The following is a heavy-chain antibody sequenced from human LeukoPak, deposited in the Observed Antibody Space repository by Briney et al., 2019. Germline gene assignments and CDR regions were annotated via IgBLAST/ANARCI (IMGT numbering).Heavy chain of an antibody. CDR3: ARGHSSGWSTFDY. Sequence: SGGSLRLSCAASGFTFSSYSMNWVRQAPGKGLEWISYISSSSSTIYYADSVKGRFSISRDNAKNSLYLQMNSLRDEDTAVYYCARGHSSGWSTFDYWGQGTLVTVSS. CDR2: ISSSSSTI. CDR1: GFTFSSYS. V-gene: IGHV3-48*02. D-gene: IGHD6-19*01. J-gene: IGHJ4*02.